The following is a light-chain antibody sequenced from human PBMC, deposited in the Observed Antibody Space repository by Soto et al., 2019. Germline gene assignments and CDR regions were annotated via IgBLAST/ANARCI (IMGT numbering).Light chain of an antibody. V-gene: IGKV1-5*01. Sequence: DIPMTQSPSTLSASVGDRVTITCRASQSISSWLAWYQQKPGKAPNLLIYDASSLESGVPSRFSGSGSGTEFTLTISSLQPDDFATYYCQQYNNWPMYTFGQGTKLEIK. CDR2: DAS. CDR1: QSISSW. CDR3: QQYNNWPMYT. J-gene: IGKJ2*01.